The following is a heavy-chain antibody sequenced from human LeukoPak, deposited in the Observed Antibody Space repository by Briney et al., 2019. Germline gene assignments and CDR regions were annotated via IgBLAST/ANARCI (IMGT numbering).Heavy chain of an antibody. D-gene: IGHD3-3*01. Sequence: SETLSLTCTVSGYSISSGYYWGWIRQPPGKGLEWIGSIYHSGSTYYNPSLKSRVTISVDTSKNQFSLKLSSVTAADTAVYYCARGPSWSRAPYYFDYWGQGTLVTVSS. CDR2: IYHSGST. CDR3: ARGPSWSRAPYYFDY. CDR1: GYSISSGYY. J-gene: IGHJ4*02. V-gene: IGHV4-38-2*02.